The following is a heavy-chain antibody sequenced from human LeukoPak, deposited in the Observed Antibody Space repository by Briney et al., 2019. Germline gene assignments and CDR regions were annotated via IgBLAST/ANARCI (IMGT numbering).Heavy chain of an antibody. D-gene: IGHD3-10*01. CDR2: ISGSGGST. V-gene: IGHV3-23*01. CDR1: GFTFSSYA. Sequence: AGGSLRLSCAASGFTFSSYAMSWVRQAPGKGLEWVSAISGSGGSTYYADSVKGRFTSSRDDSKNTLYLQMNSLRAEDTAVYYCAKGVDHFDYWGQGTLVTVSS. CDR3: AKGVDHFDY. J-gene: IGHJ4*02.